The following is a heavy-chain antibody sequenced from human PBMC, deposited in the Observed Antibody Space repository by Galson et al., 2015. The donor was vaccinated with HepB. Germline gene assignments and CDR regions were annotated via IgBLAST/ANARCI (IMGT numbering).Heavy chain of an antibody. D-gene: IGHD1-26*01. CDR3: ATFALTRGATIDY. CDR2: INPNSGGT. Sequence: SVKVSCKASGYTFTGYYMHWVRQAPGQGLEWMGRINPNSGGTNYAQKFQGRVTMTRDTSISTAYMELSRLRSDDTAVYYCATFALTRGATIDYWGQGTLVTVSS. V-gene: IGHV1-2*06. CDR1: GYTFTGYY. J-gene: IGHJ4*02.